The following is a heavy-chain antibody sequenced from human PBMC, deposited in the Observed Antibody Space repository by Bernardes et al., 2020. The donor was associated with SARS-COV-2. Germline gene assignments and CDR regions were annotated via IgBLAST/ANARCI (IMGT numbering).Heavy chain of an antibody. CDR3: ARERYVAVAGSAPFDH. J-gene: IGHJ4*02. CDR1: GFTFIDYS. D-gene: IGHD6-19*01. CDR2: ISSTGHYI. V-gene: IGHV3-21*01. Sequence: GGSLRLSFAASGFTFIDYSMNWVRQSPGKGLEWVSSISSTGHYIYYADSLKGRFTISRDNAKTSLFLQINSLRAEDTAVYFCARERYVAVAGSAPFDHWGQGTLVTVSS.